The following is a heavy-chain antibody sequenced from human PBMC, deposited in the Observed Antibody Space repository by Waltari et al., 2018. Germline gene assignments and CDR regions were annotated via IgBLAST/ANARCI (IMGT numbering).Heavy chain of an antibody. CDR2: IYYSGST. D-gene: IGHD6-19*01. J-gene: IGHJ6*03. Sequence: QVQLQESGPGLVKPSETLSLTCTVSGGSISSYYWSWIRQPPGKGLEWIGYIYYSGSTNYNPSLKSRVTISVDTSKNQFSLKLSSVTAADTAVYYCARAGSSGWNYYYYYMDVWGKGTTVTVSS. CDR3: ARAGSSGWNYYYYYMDV. CDR1: GGSISSYY. V-gene: IGHV4-59*01.